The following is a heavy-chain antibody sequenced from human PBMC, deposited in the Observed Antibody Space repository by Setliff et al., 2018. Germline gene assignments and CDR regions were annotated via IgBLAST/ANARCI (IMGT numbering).Heavy chain of an antibody. Sequence: GGSLRLSCAASRFTFSSYSMSWVRQAPGKGLEWVSYISGGGSIMYYADSVRGRFTISRDNAKNSLYLQMNSLGAEDTALYYCARAHRYFSDTSGYFYDQGRSAFDVWGQGTMVTVSS. D-gene: IGHD3-22*01. CDR2: ISGGGSIM. CDR3: ARAHRYFSDTSGYFYDQGRSAFDV. V-gene: IGHV3-48*01. J-gene: IGHJ3*01. CDR1: RFTFSSYS.